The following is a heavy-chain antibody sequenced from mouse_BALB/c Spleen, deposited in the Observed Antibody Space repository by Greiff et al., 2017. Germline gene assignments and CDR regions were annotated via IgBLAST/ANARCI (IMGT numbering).Heavy chain of an antibody. CDR2: ISSGGGST. CDR1: GFAFSSYD. D-gene: IGHD3-1*01. J-gene: IGHJ2*01. CDR3: ARPSSVPYFDY. V-gene: IGHV5-12-1*01. Sequence: EVKLMESGGGLVKPGGSLKLSCAASGFAFSSYDMSWVRQTPEKRLEWVAYISSGGGSTYYPDTVKGRFTISRDNAKNTLYLQMSSLKSEDTAMYYCARPSSVPYFDYWGQGTTLTVSS.